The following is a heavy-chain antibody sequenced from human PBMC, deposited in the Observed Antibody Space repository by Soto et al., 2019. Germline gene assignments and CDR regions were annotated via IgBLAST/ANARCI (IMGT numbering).Heavy chain of an antibody. V-gene: IGHV3-30*18. CDR1: GFTFSTFG. Sequence: QLVESGGGVVPPGASLRLSCAASGFTFSTFGMHWVRQTPGKGLEWVAVISYDGNNKVYADSMKGRFTISRDNFKNTVDLVMNNLKVDDTAVYYCAKDLQADGDYDYDCYGLDVWGQGATVSVSS. J-gene: IGHJ6*02. D-gene: IGHD4-17*01. CDR3: AKDLQADGDYDYDCYGLDV. CDR2: ISYDGNNK.